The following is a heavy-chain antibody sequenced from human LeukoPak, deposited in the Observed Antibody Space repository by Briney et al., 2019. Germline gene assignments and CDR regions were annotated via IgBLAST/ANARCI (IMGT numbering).Heavy chain of an antibody. CDR2: IWYDGTNK. J-gene: IGHJ4*02. Sequence: GGSLRLSCAASGFTFSSHGMHWVRQAPGKGLEWVAVIWYDGTNKYYADSVKGRFTISRDNSKNTLFLQMNILRAEDTAVYYCARAAYDSSGYLTLWGQGTLVAVSS. D-gene: IGHD3-22*01. CDR3: ARAAYDSSGYLTL. CDR1: GFTFSSHG. V-gene: IGHV3-33*01.